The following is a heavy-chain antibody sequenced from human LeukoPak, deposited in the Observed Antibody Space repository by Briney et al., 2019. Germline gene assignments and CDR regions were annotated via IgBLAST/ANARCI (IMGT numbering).Heavy chain of an antibody. CDR1: GGSVSSGGYY. D-gene: IGHD2-2*02. V-gene: IGHV4-31*03. CDR3: ARDGGYCSSTSCYTPGYYYGMDV. CDR2: IYYSGST. Sequence: SETLSLTCTVSGGSVSSGGYYWSWIRQHPGKGLEWIGYIYYSGSTSYNPSFKSRVTISVDTSKNQFSLKLSSVTAADTAVYYCARDGGYCSSTSCYTPGYYYGMDVWGQGTTVTVSS. J-gene: IGHJ6*02.